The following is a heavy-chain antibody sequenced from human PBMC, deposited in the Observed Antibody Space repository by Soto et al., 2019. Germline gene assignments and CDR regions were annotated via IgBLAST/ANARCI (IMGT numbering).Heavy chain of an antibody. J-gene: IGHJ6*01. V-gene: IGHV3-30-3*01. Sequence: QVQLVESGGGVVQPGRSLRLSCAASGFTFSSYAMHWVRQAPGKGLEWVAVISYDGSNKYYADSVKGRFTISRDNSKNTLYLQMNSLRAEDTAVYYCARDRGTTVTTDPRYYYYGMDVW. CDR1: GFTFSSYA. CDR3: ARDRGTTVTTDPRYYYYGMDV. D-gene: IGHD4-4*01. CDR2: ISYDGSNK.